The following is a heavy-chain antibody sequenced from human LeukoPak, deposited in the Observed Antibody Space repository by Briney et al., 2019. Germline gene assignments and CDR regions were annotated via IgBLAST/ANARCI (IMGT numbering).Heavy chain of an antibody. CDR2: IYSGGST. D-gene: IGHD2-15*01. J-gene: IGHJ5*02. Sequence: GGSLRLSCAASGFTFSDYYMSWIRQAPGKGLEWVSVIYSGGSTYYADSVKGRFTISRDNSKNTLYLQMNSLRAEDTAVYYCARETWYCSGGSCYRNWFDPWGQGTLVTVSS. V-gene: IGHV3-53*01. CDR3: ARETWYCSGGSCYRNWFDP. CDR1: GFTFSDYY.